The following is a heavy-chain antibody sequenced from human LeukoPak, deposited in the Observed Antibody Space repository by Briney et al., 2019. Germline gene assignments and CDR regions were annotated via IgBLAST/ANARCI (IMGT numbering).Heavy chain of an antibody. CDR1: GFTFSSYA. CDR2: ISGSGGST. D-gene: IGHD3-10*01. CDR3: AKDTRYYYGSGSNVDY. Sequence: GGSLRLSCAASGFTFSSYAMSWVRQAPGKGLEWVSAISGSGGSTYYADSVKGRFTISRDNSKNTLCLQMNSLRAEDTAVYYCAKDTRYYYGSGSNVDYWGQGTLVTVSS. J-gene: IGHJ4*02. V-gene: IGHV3-23*01.